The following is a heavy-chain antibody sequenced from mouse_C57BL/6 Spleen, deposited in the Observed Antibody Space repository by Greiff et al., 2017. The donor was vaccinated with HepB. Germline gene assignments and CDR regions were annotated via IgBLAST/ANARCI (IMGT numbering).Heavy chain of an antibody. V-gene: IGHV1-82*01. D-gene: IGHD1-1*02. CDR3: ARDYAYYFDY. J-gene: IGHJ2*01. Sequence: LVESGPELVKPGASVKISCKASGYAFSSSWMNWVKQRPGKGLEWIGRIYPGDGDTNYNGKFKGKATLTADKSSSTAYMQLSSLTSEDSAVYFCARDYAYYFDYWGQGTTLTVSS. CDR1: GYAFSSSW. CDR2: IYPGDGDT.